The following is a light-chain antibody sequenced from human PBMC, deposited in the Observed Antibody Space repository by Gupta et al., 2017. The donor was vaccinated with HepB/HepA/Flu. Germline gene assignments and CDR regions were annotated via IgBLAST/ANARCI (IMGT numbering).Light chain of an antibody. CDR3: SSYTSFSTVI. J-gene: IGLJ2*01. CDR2: DVS. CDR1: SSDVGTYNY. Sequence: QSALTQPASVSGSPGQSITISCTGTSSDVGTYNYVTWYQQHPGKAPKLMIYDVSSRPSGASDRFSGSKSGNTASLTISGLQAEDEAGYYCSSYTSFSTVIFGGGTKLTVL. V-gene: IGLV2-14*03.